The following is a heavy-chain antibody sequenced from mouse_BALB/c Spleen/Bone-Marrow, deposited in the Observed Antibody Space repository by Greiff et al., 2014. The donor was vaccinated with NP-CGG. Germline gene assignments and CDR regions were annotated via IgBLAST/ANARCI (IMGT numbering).Heavy chain of an antibody. CDR1: GFTFNTYA. CDR3: VREGLGTWFAY. CDR2: IRSKSNNYAT. Sequence: EVKVEESGGGLVQPKGSLKLSCAASGFTFNTYAMHWVCQAPGKGLEWVARIRSKSNNYATYYADSVKDRFTISRDDSQSMLYLQMNNLKTEDTAMYYCVREGLGTWFAYWGQGTLVTVSA. D-gene: IGHD3-3*01. V-gene: IGHV10-3*03. J-gene: IGHJ3*01.